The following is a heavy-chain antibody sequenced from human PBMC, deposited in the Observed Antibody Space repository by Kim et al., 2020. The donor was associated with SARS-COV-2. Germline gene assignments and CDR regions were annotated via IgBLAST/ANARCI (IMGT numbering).Heavy chain of an antibody. CDR1: GGSISSGGYY. D-gene: IGHD6-19*01. J-gene: IGHJ4*02. CDR3: ARGQWLTGFDY. Sequence: SETLSLTCTVSGGSISSGGYYWSWIRQHPGKGLEWIGYFYYSGSTYYNPSLKSRLTISVDTSKNQFSLQLSSVTAADTAVYFCARGQWLTGFDYWGQGTLVTVSS. CDR2: FYYSGST. V-gene: IGHV4-31*03.